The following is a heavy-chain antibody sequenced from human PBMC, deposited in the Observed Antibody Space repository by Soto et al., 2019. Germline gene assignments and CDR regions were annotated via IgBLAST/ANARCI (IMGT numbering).Heavy chain of an antibody. CDR3: ARGQEGVVATH. CDR1: GGSFTGYY. D-gene: IGHD2-15*01. V-gene: IGHV4-34*01. J-gene: IGHJ4*02. Sequence: QVQLQQWGAGLLKPSETLSLTCAVNGGSFTGYYWSWVRQPPGKGLEWIGEIKDGGSTNYSPSLRIXGTXSAXTSKRQLSLKVTSVTAADAAVYYCARGQEGVVATHWDQGSLVTVSA. CDR2: IKDGGST.